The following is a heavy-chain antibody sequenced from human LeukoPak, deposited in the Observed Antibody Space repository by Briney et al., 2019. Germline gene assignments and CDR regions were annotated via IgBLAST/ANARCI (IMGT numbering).Heavy chain of an antibody. CDR1: GFTFSNYA. CDR2: MSSDGSNK. V-gene: IGHV3-30-3*01. D-gene: IGHD3-22*01. J-gene: IGHJ4*02. Sequence: PGRSLRLSCAASGFTFSNYAMRWVRQAPGKGLEWVAVMSSDGSNKYYADSVKGRFTISRDNSKNTLYLQMNSLRAEDTAVYSCASHYDTSGYHYFDFWGQGTLVTVSS. CDR3: ASHYDTSGYHYFDF.